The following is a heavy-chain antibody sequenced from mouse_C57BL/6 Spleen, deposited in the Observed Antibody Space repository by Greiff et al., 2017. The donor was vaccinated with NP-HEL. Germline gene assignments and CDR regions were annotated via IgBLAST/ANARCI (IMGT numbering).Heavy chain of an antibody. Sequence: QVQLQQPGAELVRPGTSVKLSCKASGYTFTSYWMHWVKQRPGQGLEWIGVIDPSDSYTNYNQKFKGKATLTVDTSSSTAYMQLSSLTSEDSAVYYCARGQRRLHLAWFAYWGQGTLVTVSA. CDR2: IDPSDSYT. V-gene: IGHV1-59*01. CDR1: GYTFTSYW. J-gene: IGHJ3*01. D-gene: IGHD3-2*02. CDR3: ARGQRRLHLAWFAY.